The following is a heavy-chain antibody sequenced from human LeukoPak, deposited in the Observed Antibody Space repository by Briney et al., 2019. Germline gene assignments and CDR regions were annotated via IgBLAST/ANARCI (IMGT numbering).Heavy chain of an antibody. CDR1: GYTFTNYG. Sequence: SVKVSCKASGYTFTNYGVSWVRQAPGQGLDWMGWISADNADTNYAQNVQGRVTMTTDTSTSTAYMELRSLRSDDTAVYYCAREGRCTNGVCYPDYWGQGTLVTVSS. J-gene: IGHJ4*02. D-gene: IGHD2-8*01. V-gene: IGHV1-18*01. CDR2: ISADNADT. CDR3: AREGRCTNGVCYPDY.